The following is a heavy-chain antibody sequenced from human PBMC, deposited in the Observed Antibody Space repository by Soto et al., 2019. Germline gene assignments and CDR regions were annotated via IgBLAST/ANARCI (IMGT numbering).Heavy chain of an antibody. V-gene: IGHV1-2*02. J-gene: IGHJ4*02. CDR2: INPNSGGT. D-gene: IGHD1-26*01. CDR3: ARAPVLVGATMADY. Sequence: GASVKVSCKASGYTFTGYYMHWVRQAPGQGLEWMGWINPNSGGTNYAQKFQGRVTMTTDTSTSTAYMELRSLRSDDTAVYYCARAPVLVGATMADYWGQGTLVTVSS. CDR1: GYTFTGYY.